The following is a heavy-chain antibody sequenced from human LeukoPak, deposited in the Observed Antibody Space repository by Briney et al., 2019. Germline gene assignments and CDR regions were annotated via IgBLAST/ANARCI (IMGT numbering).Heavy chain of an antibody. Sequence: GGSLRLSCAASGFTFSRYWMASVRQAAGEGLEWVANIRGDAGDKGSADSVKGRFTISRDNDKNSLHLQMNSLTAEDTAVYYCARDVRGALDFWGQGTLVVVSS. D-gene: IGHD2-15*01. CDR1: GFTFSRYW. J-gene: IGHJ4*02. V-gene: IGHV3-7*01. CDR2: IRGDAGDK. CDR3: ARDVRGALDF.